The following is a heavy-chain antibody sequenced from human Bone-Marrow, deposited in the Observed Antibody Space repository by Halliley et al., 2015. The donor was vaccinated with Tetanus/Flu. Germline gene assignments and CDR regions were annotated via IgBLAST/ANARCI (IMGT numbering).Heavy chain of an antibody. CDR2: RAAYNADT. D-gene: IGHD3-10*01. CDR3: ARATGAHPGAF. J-gene: IGHJ1*01. Sequence: QLVQSGAEVKKPGASVKVSCKASGYTFTDFGVTWVRQAPGQGLEWLGWRAAYNADTKYTPKLQGRLTLTTDSSTSTAYLDLRSLRSEDTAFYYCARATGAHPGAFWGQGALVTVPS. V-gene: IGHV1-18*01. CDR1: GYTFTDFG.